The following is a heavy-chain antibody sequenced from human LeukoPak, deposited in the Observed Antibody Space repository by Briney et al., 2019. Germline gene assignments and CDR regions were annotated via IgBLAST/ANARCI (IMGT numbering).Heavy chain of an antibody. Sequence: ASVKVSCKASGYTFTGYYMHWVRQAPGQGLEWMGWINPNSGGTNYAQKFQGRVTMTRDTSISTAYMELSRLRSDDTAVYYCARRGSYYYDSSGFQDGMDVWGQGTTVTVSS. V-gene: IGHV1-2*02. CDR3: ARRGSYYYDSSGFQDGMDV. CDR1: GYTFTGYY. J-gene: IGHJ6*02. CDR2: INPNSGGT. D-gene: IGHD3-22*01.